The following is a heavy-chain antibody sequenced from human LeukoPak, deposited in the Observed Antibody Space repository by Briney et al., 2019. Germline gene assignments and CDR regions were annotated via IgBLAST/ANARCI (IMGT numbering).Heavy chain of an antibody. CDR1: GGSISSYY. CDR3: ARHVQPNWFDP. Sequence: SETLSLTCTVSGGSISSYYWSWIRQPPGKGLEWIGNIYYSGSTNYNPSLKSRVTISVDTSKNQFSLKLSSVTAADTAVYYCARHVQPNWFDPWGQGTLVTVSS. D-gene: IGHD1-1*01. J-gene: IGHJ5*02. V-gene: IGHV4-59*08. CDR2: IYYSGST.